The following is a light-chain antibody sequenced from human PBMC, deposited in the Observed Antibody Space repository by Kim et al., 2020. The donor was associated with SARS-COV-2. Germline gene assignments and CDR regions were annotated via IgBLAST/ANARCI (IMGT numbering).Light chain of an antibody. CDR2: AAS. CDR1: QSISSH. J-gene: IGKJ3*01. V-gene: IGKV1-39*01. CDR3: QQSYITPLT. Sequence: DIQMTQSPSSLSASVGDRVTITCRTSQSISSHLNWYHQKPGRAPKLLIYAASTLQGGVPSRFSGSGSETDFTHTISSLQPEDFGTYFCQQSYITPLTFGAGTTVDIK.